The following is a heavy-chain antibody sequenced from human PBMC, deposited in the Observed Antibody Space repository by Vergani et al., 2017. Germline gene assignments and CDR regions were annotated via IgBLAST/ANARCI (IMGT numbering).Heavy chain of an antibody. CDR1: GFTFSSYS. CDR2: ISSSSSYI. V-gene: IGHV3-21*01. D-gene: IGHD3-22*01. CDR3: ARGETDSRHYYDSSGYYYGGRDAFDI. Sequence: EVQLVESGGGLVKPGGSLRLSCAASGFTFSSYSMNWVRQAPGKGLEWVSSISSSSSYIYYADSVKGRFTISRDNAKNSLYLQMNSLRAEDTAVYYCARGETDSRHYYDSSGYYYGGRDAFDIWGQGTMVTVSS. J-gene: IGHJ3*02.